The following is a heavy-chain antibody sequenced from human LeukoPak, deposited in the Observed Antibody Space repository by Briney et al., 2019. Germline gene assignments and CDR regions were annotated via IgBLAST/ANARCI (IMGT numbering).Heavy chain of an antibody. V-gene: IGHV4-34*01. CDR3: ARGPTYYDFWSGYLGY. CDR2: INHSGST. Sequence: PSETLSLTCAVYGGSFSGYYWSWIRQPPGKGLEWIGEINHSGSTNYNPSLKSRVTISVDTSKNQFSLKLSSVTAADTAVYYCARGPTYYDFWSGYLGYWGQGTLVTVSS. D-gene: IGHD3-3*01. J-gene: IGHJ4*02. CDR1: GGSFSGYY.